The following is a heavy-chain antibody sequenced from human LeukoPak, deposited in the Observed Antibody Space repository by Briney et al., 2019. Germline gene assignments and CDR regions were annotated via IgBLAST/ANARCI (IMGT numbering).Heavy chain of an antibody. D-gene: IGHD1-26*01. CDR1: GFRFSRYW. CDR2: INEDGSIT. V-gene: IGHV3-74*01. J-gene: IGHJ4*02. CDR3: ARDLSGAWDF. Sequence: GGSLRLSCADSGFRFSRYWMHWARQVPGKGLVWVSRINEDGSITNYADSVKGRFTISRDNAKRTLYLQMHSLRAEDTAMYYCARDLSGAWDFWGQGTLVTVTS.